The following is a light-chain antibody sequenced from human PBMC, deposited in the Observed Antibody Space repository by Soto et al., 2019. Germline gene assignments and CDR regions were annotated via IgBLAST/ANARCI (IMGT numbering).Light chain of an antibody. J-gene: IGKJ5*01. CDR2: DAS. V-gene: IGKV1-5*01. Sequence: DIQMTQSPSTLSASVGDRVTITCRASQSISSWLAWYQQKPGKAPKVLIYDASSLESGVPSRFSGSGSGTEFTLTISSLQPDDFATYYCQQYNSYLYTFXQGTRMEIK. CDR3: QQYNSYLYT. CDR1: QSISSW.